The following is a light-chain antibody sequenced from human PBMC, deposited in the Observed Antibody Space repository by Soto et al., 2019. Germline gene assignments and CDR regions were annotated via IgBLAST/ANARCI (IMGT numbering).Light chain of an antibody. V-gene: IGKV3-20*01. CDR1: QSVSSSF. Sequence: EIVLMQSPGTLSLSPGERATLSCRASQSVSSSFLAWYQQKPGQAPRLLIYGASSRATGVPDRFSGSGSGTDFTLTISRLEPEDFAVYYCHQYGSSPATFGQGTKVDIK. CDR2: GAS. CDR3: HQYGSSPAT. J-gene: IGKJ1*01.